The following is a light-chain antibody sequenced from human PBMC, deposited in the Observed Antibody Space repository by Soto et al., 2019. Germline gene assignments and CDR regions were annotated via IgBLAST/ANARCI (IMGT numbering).Light chain of an antibody. Sequence: EIVLTQSPATLSLSPGERATLSCRASQSVSSYLAWYQQKPGQAPRLLIYDASNRATGIPARFSGSGSGPDFTLTISSLEPEDFAVYYWQQRSNWPQTFGQGTKVEIK. CDR2: DAS. CDR3: QQRSNWPQT. V-gene: IGKV3-11*01. J-gene: IGKJ1*01. CDR1: QSVSSY.